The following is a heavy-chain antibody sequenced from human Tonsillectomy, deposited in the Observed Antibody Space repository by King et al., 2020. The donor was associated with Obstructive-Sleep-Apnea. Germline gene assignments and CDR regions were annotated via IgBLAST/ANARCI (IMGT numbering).Heavy chain of an antibody. V-gene: IGHV3-30-3*01. D-gene: IGHD3-10*01. J-gene: IGHJ4*02. CDR1: GLTFSTYP. CDR2: ISHDGGTK. Sequence: VQLVESGGGVVQPGRSLRLSCAASGLTFSTYPLHWVRQAPGKGLEWVALISHDGGTKFYADSVMGRFTISRDNSKNTLYLQMNSLRTEDTAVYYCARTPPRRLGGYDSWGQGTLVTVSS. CDR3: ARTPPRRLGGYDS.